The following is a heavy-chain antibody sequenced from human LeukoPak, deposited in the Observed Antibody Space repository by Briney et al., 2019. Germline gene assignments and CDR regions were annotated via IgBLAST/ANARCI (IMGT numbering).Heavy chain of an antibody. V-gene: IGHV3-7*01. CDR3: ARERMYSGSGSTFPYYDY. Sequence: PGGSLRLSCAASGFTFSSYWMSWVRQSPGKGLEWVANIKPDGSEKYYVDSVKGRFTISRDNARNALFLEMNSLRVEDTAVYYCARERMYSGSGSTFPYYDYWGQGTLVIVSS. CDR1: GFTFSSYW. J-gene: IGHJ4*02. D-gene: IGHD3-10*01. CDR2: IKPDGSEK.